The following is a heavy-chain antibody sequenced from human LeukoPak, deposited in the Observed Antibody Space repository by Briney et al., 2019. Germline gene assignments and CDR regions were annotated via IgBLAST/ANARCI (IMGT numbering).Heavy chain of an antibody. CDR2: IDPRDSYS. CDR3: ARAGFHSSSSYLDY. V-gene: IGHV5-10-1*01. D-gene: IGHD6-13*01. J-gene: IGHJ4*02. Sequence: RGESLRISCKGFGYSFTNYWITWVRQMPGKGLEWMGRIDPRDSYSNYSPSFRGHVTISVDKSINTVYLHWNSLRAEDTAVYYCARAGFHSSSSYLDYWGQGTLVTVSS. CDR1: GYSFTNYW.